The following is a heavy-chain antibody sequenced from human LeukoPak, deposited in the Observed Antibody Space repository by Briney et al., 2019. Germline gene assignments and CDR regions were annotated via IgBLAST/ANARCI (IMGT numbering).Heavy chain of an antibody. D-gene: IGHD3-9*01. CDR1: GFTVSSNY. J-gene: IGHJ4*02. CDR2: IYSGGST. V-gene: IGHV3-66*04. CDR3: AKPSTVRYFDWLSPFDY. Sequence: GGSPRLSCAASGFTVSSNYMSWVRQAPGKGLEWVSVIYSGGSTYYADSVKGRFTISRDNSKNTLYLQMNSLRAEDTAVYYCAKPSTVRYFDWLSPFDYWGQGTLVTVSS.